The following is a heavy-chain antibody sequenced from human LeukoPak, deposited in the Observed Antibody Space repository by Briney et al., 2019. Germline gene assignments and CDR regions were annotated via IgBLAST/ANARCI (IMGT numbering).Heavy chain of an antibody. CDR3: ARVNGYSSGWENYYGMDV. V-gene: IGHV3-30*04. D-gene: IGHD6-19*01. J-gene: IGHJ6*02. CDR2: ISYDGSNK. Sequence: AGGSLRLSCAASGFTSSSYAMHWVRQAPGKGLEWVAVISYDGSNKYYADSVKGRFTISRDNSKNTLYLQMNSLRAEDTAVYYCARVNGYSSGWENYYGMDVWGQGTTVTVSS. CDR1: GFTSSSYA.